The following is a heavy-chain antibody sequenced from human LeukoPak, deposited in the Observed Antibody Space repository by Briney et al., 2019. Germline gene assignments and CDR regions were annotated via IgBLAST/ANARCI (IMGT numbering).Heavy chain of an antibody. V-gene: IGHV3-11*01. Sequence: GGSLRLSCAASGFTFSDYYMSWIRQAPGKGLEWVSYISSSGSTIYYADSVKGRFTISRDNAKNSLYLQMNSLRAEDTAVYYCARARQQLALTTNWFDPWGRGTLVTVSS. CDR2: ISSSGSTI. D-gene: IGHD6-13*01. J-gene: IGHJ5*02. CDR3: ARARQQLALTTNWFDP. CDR1: GFTFSDYY.